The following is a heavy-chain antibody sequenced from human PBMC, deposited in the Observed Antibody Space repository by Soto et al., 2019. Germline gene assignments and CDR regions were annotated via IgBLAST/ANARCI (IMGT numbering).Heavy chain of an antibody. J-gene: IGHJ3*02. D-gene: IGHD3-22*01. V-gene: IGHV3-53*01. CDR2: IYSGGST. Sequence: GSLRLSCAASGSTVSSNYMSWVRQAPGKGLEWVSVIYSGGSTYYADSVKGRFTISRDNSKNTLYLQMNSLRAEDTAVYYCARVEVSHDSSGYYPDAFDIWGQGTMVTGSS. CDR1: GSTVSSNY. CDR3: ARVEVSHDSSGYYPDAFDI.